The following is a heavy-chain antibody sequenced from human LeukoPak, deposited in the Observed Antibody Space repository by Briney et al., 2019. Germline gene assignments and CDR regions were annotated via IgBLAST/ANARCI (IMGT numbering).Heavy chain of an antibody. CDR1: GFTFSSYS. D-gene: IGHD3-22*01. V-gene: IGHV3-21*01. J-gene: IGHJ4*02. Sequence: NSGGSLRLSCAASGFTFSSYSMNWVRQAPGKGLEWVSSISSSSSYIYYADSVKGRFTISRDNAKNSLYLQMNSLRAEDTAVYYCARYGGGYYYIIDYWGQGTLVTVSS. CDR2: ISSSSSYI. CDR3: ARYGGGYYYIIDY.